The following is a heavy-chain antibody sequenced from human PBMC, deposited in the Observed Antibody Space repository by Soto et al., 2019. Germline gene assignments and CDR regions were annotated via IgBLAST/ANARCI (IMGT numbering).Heavy chain of an antibody. CDR1: GFTFDDYA. V-gene: IGHV3-9*01. Sequence: EVQLVESGGGLVQPGRSLRLSCAASGFTFDDYAMHWVRQAPGKGLEWVSGISWNSGSIGYADSVKGRFTISRDNAKNSLYLQMNSLRAEHTALYYCAKDRSQYYDFWSGMDVWGKGTTVTVSS. CDR2: ISWNSGSI. D-gene: IGHD3-3*01. J-gene: IGHJ6*04. CDR3: AKDRSQYYDFWSGMDV.